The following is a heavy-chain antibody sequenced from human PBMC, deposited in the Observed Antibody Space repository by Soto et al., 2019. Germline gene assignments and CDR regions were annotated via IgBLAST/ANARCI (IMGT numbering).Heavy chain of an antibody. Sequence: QVQLVESGGGVVQPGGSLRLSCEASGFNFNTYGMHWVRQSPGKGLEWVAIIWYEGSNKNYADSVKGRFAISRDNSKNTLWLQMNNLRDEDTAVYYCARDKGPFAARVSLDHWGQGTLVTVSS. CDR1: GFNFNTYG. D-gene: IGHD6-6*01. V-gene: IGHV3-33*01. CDR3: ARDKGPFAARVSLDH. J-gene: IGHJ4*02. CDR2: IWYEGSNK.